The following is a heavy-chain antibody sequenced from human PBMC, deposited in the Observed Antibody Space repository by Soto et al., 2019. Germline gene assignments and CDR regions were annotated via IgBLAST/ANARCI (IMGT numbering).Heavy chain of an antibody. CDR2: ISSSSSYT. D-gene: IGHD2-15*01. Sequence: GGSLRLSCAASGFTFSDYYMSWIRQAPGKGLEWVSYISSSSSYTNYADSVKGRFTISRDNAKNSLYLQMNSLRAEDTAVYYCAREHCSGGSCYPGAFDIWGQGTMVTVPS. CDR1: GFTFSDYY. J-gene: IGHJ3*02. V-gene: IGHV3-11*06. CDR3: AREHCSGGSCYPGAFDI.